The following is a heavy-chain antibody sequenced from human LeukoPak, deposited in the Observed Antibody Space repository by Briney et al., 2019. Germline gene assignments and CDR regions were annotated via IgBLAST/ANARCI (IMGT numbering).Heavy chain of an antibody. CDR3: ARRKYCSGGSCSYFDY. J-gene: IGHJ4*02. V-gene: IGHV5-51*01. CDR1: GYSFTSQW. CDR2: IYPGDSDT. Sequence: GESLQISCKGAGYSFTSQWIAWVRQMPGKGLEWMGIIYPGDSDTRYNPSFQGQVTISADKSISTAYLQWSSLKASDTAMYYCARRKYCSGGSCSYFDYWGQGTLVTVSS. D-gene: IGHD2-15*01.